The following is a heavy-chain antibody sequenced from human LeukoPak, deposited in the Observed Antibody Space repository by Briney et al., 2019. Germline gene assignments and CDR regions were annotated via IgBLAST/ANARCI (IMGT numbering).Heavy chain of an antibody. CDR1: GFTFSSYW. CDR2: IKQDGSEK. D-gene: IGHD3-16*01. V-gene: IGHV3-7*01. CDR3: ARPTGYDYVWGSYHPFDY. J-gene: IGHJ4*02. Sequence: GGSLRLSCAASGFTFSSYWMSWVRQAPGKGLEWVANIKQDGSEKHYVDSVKGRFTISRDNAKNSLYLQMNSLRAEDTAVYYCARPTGYDYVWGSYHPFDYWGQGTLVTVSS.